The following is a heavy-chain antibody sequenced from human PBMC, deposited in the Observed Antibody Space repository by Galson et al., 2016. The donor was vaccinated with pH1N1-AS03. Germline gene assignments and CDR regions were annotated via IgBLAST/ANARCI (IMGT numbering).Heavy chain of an antibody. CDR1: GFTFSNYG. J-gene: IGHJ6*02. CDR2: VRYDGNIA. Sequence: SLRLSCAASGFTFSNYGMHWVRQAPGKGLEWVAFVRYDGNIAYNVDSVKGRFAIFKDNSKNTLYLQMTSLTPEDTALYFCAKDGGLPGTYYSSLDVWGQGTMVTFSS. CDR3: AKDGGLPGTYYSSLDV. D-gene: IGHD1-26*01. V-gene: IGHV3-30*02.